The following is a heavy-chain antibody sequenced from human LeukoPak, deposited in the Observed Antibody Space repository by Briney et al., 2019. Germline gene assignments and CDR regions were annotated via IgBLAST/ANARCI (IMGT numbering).Heavy chain of an antibody. J-gene: IGHJ5*02. CDR2: MNPNSGGT. Sequence: ASVKVSCKASGYTFTSYDINWVRQATGQGLEWMGWMNPNSGGTNYAQKFQGRVTMTRDTSISTAYMELRSLRSDDTAVYYCARARRQWLKGPFDPWGQGTLVTVSS. CDR1: GYTFTSYD. CDR3: ARARRQWLKGPFDP. D-gene: IGHD6-19*01. V-gene: IGHV1-2*02.